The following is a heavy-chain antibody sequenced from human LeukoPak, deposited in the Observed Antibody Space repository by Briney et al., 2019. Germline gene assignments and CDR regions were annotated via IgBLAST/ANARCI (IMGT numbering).Heavy chain of an antibody. Sequence: SVKVSRMASGGSFSSYGISWVRQAPGQGLEWMGGRIPILGTTNLAQKFQGRLTITADESTSTAYMELNGLRVDDKAVYYCAREGPVGTDGFWGQGTLVTVSS. V-gene: IGHV1-69*13. CDR2: RIPILGTT. J-gene: IGHJ1*01. CDR3: AREGPVGTDGF. CDR1: GGSFSSYG. D-gene: IGHD5-24*01.